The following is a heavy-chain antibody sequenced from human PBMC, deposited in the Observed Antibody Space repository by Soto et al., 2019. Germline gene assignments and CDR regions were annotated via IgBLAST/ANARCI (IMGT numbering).Heavy chain of an antibody. CDR1: GYTFTSYD. CDR2: MNPNSGNT. Sequence: ASVKVSCKASGYTFTSYDINWVRQATGQGLEWMGWMNPNSGNTGYAQKFQGRVTMTRNTSISTAYMELSSLRSEDTAVYYCARGGVVVPAATGEFDYWGQGTLVTVSS. D-gene: IGHD2-2*01. J-gene: IGHJ4*02. CDR3: ARGGVVVPAATGEFDY. V-gene: IGHV1-8*01.